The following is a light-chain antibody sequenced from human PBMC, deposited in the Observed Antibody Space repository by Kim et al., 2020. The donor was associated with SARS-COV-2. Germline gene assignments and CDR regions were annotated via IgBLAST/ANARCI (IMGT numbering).Light chain of an antibody. CDR2: DVS. CDR1: SSDVGGYNH. CDR3: SSYTSSSTVV. Sequence: QSNTSACTGTSSDVGGYNHVSWYQQHPGKAPKLMIYDVSNRPSGVSNRFSGSKYGNTASLTISGLQAEDEADYYCSSYTSSSTVVFGGGTQLTVL. V-gene: IGLV2-14*03. J-gene: IGLJ2*01.